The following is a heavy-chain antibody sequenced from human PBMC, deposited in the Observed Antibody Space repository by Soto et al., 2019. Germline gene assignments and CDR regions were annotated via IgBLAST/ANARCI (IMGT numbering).Heavy chain of an antibody. D-gene: IGHD4-17*01. CDR1: AGSFSEDY. CDR3: AKLFGDYTGY. V-gene: IGHV4-34*01. CDR2: INPGGTT. J-gene: IGHJ4*01. Sequence: SATLSLTCAVYAGSFSEDYWSWIRPPPRQGLEWIGEINPGGTTNYSPSLKSRVSISIDRSRNQFSLKLTSVTAADTGVYYCAKLFGDYTGYWGHGTQVTVSS.